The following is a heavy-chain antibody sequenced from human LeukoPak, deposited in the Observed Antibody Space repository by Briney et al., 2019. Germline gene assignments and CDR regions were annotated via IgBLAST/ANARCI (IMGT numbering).Heavy chain of an antibody. CDR2: IYRSGST. V-gene: IGHV4-4*02. Sequence: PSGTLSLTCAVSGDSISSNKWWSWVRQSPGKGLEWIGEIYRSGSTNYNPSLKSRVTISIDKSKNQFSLKLTSVTAADTAVYYCAREGMSGYSYGPWGQGTLVTVSS. CDR3: AREGMSGYSYGP. D-gene: IGHD5-18*01. J-gene: IGHJ5*02. CDR1: GDSISSNKW.